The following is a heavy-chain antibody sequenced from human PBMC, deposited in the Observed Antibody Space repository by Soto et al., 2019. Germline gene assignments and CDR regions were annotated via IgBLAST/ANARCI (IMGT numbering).Heavy chain of an antibody. Sequence: SETLSLTCTVSGCSISSYYWSWIRQPPGKGLEWIGYIYYSGSTNYNPSLKSRVTISVDTSKNQFSLKLSSVTAADTAVYYCARSAPGYGDYGGLFYFDYWGQGTLVTVSS. CDR3: ARSAPGYGDYGGLFYFDY. CDR2: IYYSGST. J-gene: IGHJ4*02. V-gene: IGHV4-59*01. CDR1: GCSISSYY. D-gene: IGHD4-17*01.